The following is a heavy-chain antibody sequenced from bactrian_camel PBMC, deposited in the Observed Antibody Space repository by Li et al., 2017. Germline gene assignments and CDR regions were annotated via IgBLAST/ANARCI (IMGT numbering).Heavy chain of an antibody. D-gene: IGHD6*01. V-gene: IGHV3S54*01. CDR1: GYLYASNC. Sequence: HVQLVESGGGSVQPGGSLRLSCAASGYLYASNCMGWFRQAPGKEREGVAAIYTADDITYYADSVKGRFTISHDNAWNTLYLQMNSLKPEDTAMYYCAAGRPRIGSWSLNPGWYSDWGQGTQVTVS. J-gene: IGHJ4*01. CDR3: AAGRPRIGSWSLNPGWYSD. CDR2: IYTADDIT.